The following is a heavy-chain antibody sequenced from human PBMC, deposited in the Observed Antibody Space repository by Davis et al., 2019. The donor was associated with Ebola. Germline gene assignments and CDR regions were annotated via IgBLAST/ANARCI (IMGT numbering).Heavy chain of an antibody. J-gene: IGHJ6*03. CDR1: GDSVSSGAYY. V-gene: IGHV4-61*08. CDR2: IYYSGST. CDR3: ARERALYYYYYLDV. Sequence: SETLSLTCTVSGDSVSSGAYYWSWIRQHPGKGLEWIGYIYYSGSTNYNPSLKSRVTISVDTSKNQFSLKLSSVTAADTAVYYCARERALYYYYYLDVWGKGTTVTVSS. D-gene: IGHD1-26*01.